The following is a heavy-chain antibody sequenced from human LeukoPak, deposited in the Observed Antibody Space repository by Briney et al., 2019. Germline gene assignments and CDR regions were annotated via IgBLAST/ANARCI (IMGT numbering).Heavy chain of an antibody. J-gene: IGHJ4*02. Sequence: ASVKVSCKASGYTFTGYYMHWVRQAPGQGLERMGWINPNSGGTNYAQKFQGRVTMTRDTSISTAYMELRSLRSDDTAVYYCARGTGYSSGWYYFDYWGQGTLVTVSS. CDR3: ARGTGYSSGWYYFDY. D-gene: IGHD6-19*01. CDR1: GYTFTGYY. CDR2: INPNSGGT. V-gene: IGHV1-2*02.